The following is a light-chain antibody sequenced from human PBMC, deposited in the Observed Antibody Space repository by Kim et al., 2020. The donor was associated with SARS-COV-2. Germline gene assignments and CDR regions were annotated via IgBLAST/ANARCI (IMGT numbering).Light chain of an antibody. Sequence: SYELTQPPSVSVSPGQTASITCSGDKLGDKYACWYQQKPGQSPVLVIYQDSKRPSGIPERFSGSNSGNTATLTISGTQAMDEADYYCQAWDPYVVFGGGTQLTVL. CDR3: QAWDPYVV. CDR2: QDS. CDR1: KLGDKY. J-gene: IGLJ2*01. V-gene: IGLV3-1*01.